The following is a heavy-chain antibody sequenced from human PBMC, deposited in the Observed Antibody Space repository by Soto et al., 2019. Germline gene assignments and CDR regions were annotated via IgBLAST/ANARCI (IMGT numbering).Heavy chain of an antibody. D-gene: IGHD5-12*01. V-gene: IGHV1-2*02. CDR1: GYTFTGYY. CDR3: ARAKWLQSFSY. CDR2: INPNSGGT. J-gene: IGHJ4*02. Sequence: ASVKVFCKASGYTFTGYYMHWVRQAPGQGLEWMGWINPNSGGTNYAQKFQGRVTMTRDTSISTAYMELSRLRSDDTAVYYCARAKWLQSFSYWGQGTLVAVSS.